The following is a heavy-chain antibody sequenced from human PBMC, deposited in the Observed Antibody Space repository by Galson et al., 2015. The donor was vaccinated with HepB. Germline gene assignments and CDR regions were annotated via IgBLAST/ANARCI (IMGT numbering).Heavy chain of an antibody. V-gene: IGHV4-31*03. J-gene: IGHJ4*02. CDR1: GGSISSGGYY. CDR2: IYYSGST. D-gene: IGHD6-13*01. CDR3: ARLRIAAAGTYFDY. Sequence: LSLTCTVSGGSISSGGYYWSWVRQHPGKGLEWIGYIYYSGSTYYNTSLKSRVTMSVDTSKNQFSLKLSSVTAADTAVYYCARLRIAAAGTYFDYWGQGTLVTVSS.